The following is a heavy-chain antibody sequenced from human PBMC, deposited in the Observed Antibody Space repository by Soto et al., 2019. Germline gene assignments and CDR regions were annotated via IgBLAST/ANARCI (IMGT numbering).Heavy chain of an antibody. V-gene: IGHV3-48*02. CDR2: ISDSSSTI. Sequence: PGGSLRLSCAASGFTFSIYSMNWVRQAPGKGLEWVSYISDSSSTIHYADSVKGRFTISRDNAKNSLYLQMNSLRDEDTAVYYCARERGFYDSSGTGFDYWGQGTLVTVSS. D-gene: IGHD3-22*01. J-gene: IGHJ4*02. CDR3: ARERGFYDSSGTGFDY. CDR1: GFTFSIYS.